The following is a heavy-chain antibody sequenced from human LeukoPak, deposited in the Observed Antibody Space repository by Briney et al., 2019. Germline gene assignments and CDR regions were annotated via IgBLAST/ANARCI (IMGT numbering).Heavy chain of an antibody. CDR3: ARDRGRYTYSHEY. V-gene: IGHV4-4*02. D-gene: IGHD3-10*01. CDR2: IYHDGST. J-gene: IGHJ4*02. Sequence: SETLSLTCAVSGGSISSNNWWIWVRPSPEKGLEWIGEIYHDGSTNYSPSVKSRVIISMDKSKKQLSLKVNFVTAAGTAVYYCARDRGRYTYSHEYWGQGTLVTVS. CDR1: GGSISSNNW.